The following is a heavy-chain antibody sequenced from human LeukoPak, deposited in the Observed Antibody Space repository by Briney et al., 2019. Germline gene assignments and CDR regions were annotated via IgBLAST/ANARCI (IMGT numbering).Heavy chain of an antibody. D-gene: IGHD2-2*01. Sequence: SETLSLTCTVSGGPISSYYWSWIRQPAGKGLEWIGRIYTSGSTNYNPSLKSRVTMSVDTSKNQFSLKLSSVTAADTAVYYCARSNRYQLLSPLDYWGQGTLVTVSS. V-gene: IGHV4-4*07. CDR2: IYTSGST. CDR1: GGPISSYY. CDR3: ARSNRYQLLSPLDY. J-gene: IGHJ4*02.